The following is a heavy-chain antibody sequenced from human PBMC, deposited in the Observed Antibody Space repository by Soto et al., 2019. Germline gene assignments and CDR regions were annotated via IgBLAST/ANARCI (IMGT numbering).Heavy chain of an antibody. D-gene: IGHD3-10*01. V-gene: IGHV1-69*13. Sequence: GASVKVSCKASGGTFSTYAISWVRQAPGQGREWMGGIIPIFGTANYAQKFQGRVTITADESTSTAYMELSSLRSEDTAVYYCARGLLWFGEFRTEYYYYYGMDVWGQGTTVTVSS. CDR3: ARGLLWFGEFRTEYYYYYGMDV. J-gene: IGHJ6*02. CDR1: GGTFSTYA. CDR2: IIPIFGTA.